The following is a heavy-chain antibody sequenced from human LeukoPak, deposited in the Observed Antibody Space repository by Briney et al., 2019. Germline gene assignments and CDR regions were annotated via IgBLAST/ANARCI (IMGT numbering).Heavy chain of an antibody. CDR1: GYTFTGYY. CDR3: ARDSSGGWSSLDAFDI. CDR2: ISAYNGNT. J-gene: IGHJ3*02. D-gene: IGHD2-15*01. Sequence: ASAKVSCKASGYTFTGYYMHWVRQAPGQGLEWMGWISAYNGNTNYAQKLQGRVTMTTDTSTSTAYMELRSLRSDDTAVYYCARDSSGGWSSLDAFDIWGQGTMVTVSS. V-gene: IGHV1-18*04.